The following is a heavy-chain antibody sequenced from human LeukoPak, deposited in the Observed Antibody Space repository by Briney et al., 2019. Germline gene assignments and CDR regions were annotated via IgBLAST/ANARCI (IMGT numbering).Heavy chain of an antibody. CDR2: IYPGDSDT. V-gene: IGHV5-51*01. CDR1: GYSFSNYW. Sequence: GESLKISCKGSGYSFSNYWIAWVRQMPGKGLEWMGSIYPGDSDTKYSPSFQGQVIISADKSISTAYLQWSSLKASDTAMYYCARQYSSGFDPWGQGTLVTVSS. J-gene: IGHJ5*02. D-gene: IGHD6-19*01. CDR3: ARQYSSGFDP.